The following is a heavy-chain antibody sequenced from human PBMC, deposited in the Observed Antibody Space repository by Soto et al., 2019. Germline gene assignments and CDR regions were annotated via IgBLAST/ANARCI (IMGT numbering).Heavy chain of an antibody. CDR3: ARDKGTTCLDT. Sequence: QLQLAESGGGVAQPGRSLRLSCAASGLIFSSSGMHWVRQAPGKGLEWVAMVWYDGSNEYYADSVKGRFTISRDNYKNTLSLQMNRLRVEDTAVYYCARDKGTTCLDTWGQGILVTVSS. D-gene: IGHD1-7*01. V-gene: IGHV3-33*01. CDR2: VWYDGSNE. J-gene: IGHJ5*02. CDR1: GLIFSSSG.